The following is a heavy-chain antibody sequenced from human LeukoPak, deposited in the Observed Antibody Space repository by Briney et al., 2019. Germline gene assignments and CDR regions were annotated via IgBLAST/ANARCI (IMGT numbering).Heavy chain of an antibody. CDR1: GGSISSGSYY. CDR3: ARALVSSSIAGLDV. Sequence: SETLSLTCTVSGGSISSGSYYWSWIRQPAGKGLEWIGRIYTSGSTNYNPSLKSRVTISVDTSKNQFSLKLSPVTAADTALYYCARALVSSSIAGLDVWGKGTTVTISS. CDR2: IYTSGST. V-gene: IGHV4-61*02. D-gene: IGHD1-26*01. J-gene: IGHJ6*04.